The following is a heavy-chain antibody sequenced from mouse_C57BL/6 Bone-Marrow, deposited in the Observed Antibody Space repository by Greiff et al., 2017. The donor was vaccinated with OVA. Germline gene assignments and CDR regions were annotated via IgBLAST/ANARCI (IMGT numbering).Heavy chain of an antibody. Sequence: QVQLQQPGAELVRPGTSVKLSCKASGYTFTSYWMHWVKQRPGQGLEWIGVIDPSDSYTNYNQKFKGKATLTVDPSSSTAYMQLSSLTSEDSAVYYCALSGRGDYWGQGTSVTVSS. CDR1: GYTFTSYW. J-gene: IGHJ4*01. V-gene: IGHV1-59*01. CDR3: ALSGRGDY. CDR2: IDPSDSYT. D-gene: IGHD3-2*02.